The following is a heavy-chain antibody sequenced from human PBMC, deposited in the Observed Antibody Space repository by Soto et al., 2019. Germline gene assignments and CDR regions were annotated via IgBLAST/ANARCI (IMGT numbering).Heavy chain of an antibody. J-gene: IGHJ4*02. V-gene: IGHV5-10-1*01. CDR1: GYSFTSYW. CDR2: IDPSDSYT. Sequence: GESLKISCKGSGYSFTSYWISWVRQMPGKGLEWMGRIDPSDSYTNYSPSFQGHVTISADKSISTAYLQWSSLKASDTAMYYCARHRGSYAPPFDYWGQGTLVTVSS. CDR3: ARHRGSYAPPFDY. D-gene: IGHD1-26*01.